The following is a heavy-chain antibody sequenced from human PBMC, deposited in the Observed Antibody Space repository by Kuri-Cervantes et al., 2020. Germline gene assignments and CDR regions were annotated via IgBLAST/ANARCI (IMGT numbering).Heavy chain of an antibody. J-gene: IGHJ4*02. CDR1: GYTFTGYY. CDR3: AREGYSSSWYSALHFDY. V-gene: IGHV1-2*04. CDR2: ISPNSGGT. Sequence: ASVKVSCKASGYTFTGYYMHWVRQAPGQGLEWMGWISPNSGGTNYAQKFQGWVTMTRDTSISTAYMELSRLRSDDTAVYYCAREGYSSSWYSALHFDYWGQGTLVTVSS. D-gene: IGHD6-13*01.